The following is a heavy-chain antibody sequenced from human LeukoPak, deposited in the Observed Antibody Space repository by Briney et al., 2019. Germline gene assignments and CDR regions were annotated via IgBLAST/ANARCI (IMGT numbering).Heavy chain of an antibody. D-gene: IGHD1-1*01. CDR2: ITSSSRTT. CDR3: ARDWLKR. V-gene: IGHV3-48*01. Sequence: GGSLRLSCAASGFTFRSYSMNWVRQAPGKGPEWIAYITSSSRTTYYAGSVKGRFSISRDNARNSLFLQMNSLRAEDTAVYYCARDWLKRWGQGTLVTVSS. CDR1: GFTFRSYS. J-gene: IGHJ4*02.